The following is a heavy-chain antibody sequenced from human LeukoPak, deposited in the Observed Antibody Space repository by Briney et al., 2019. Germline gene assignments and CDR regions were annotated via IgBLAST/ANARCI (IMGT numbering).Heavy chain of an antibody. D-gene: IGHD4-11*01. Sequence: GGSLRLSCVASGFTFSNYAMSWVSQAPGKGLEWVSAISDSGDRTHYADSVKGRFTISRDNSKNTLYLQMNSLRAEDTAVFFCAKEKVYSEPRVYFDYWGQGTLVTVSS. CDR2: ISDSGDRT. J-gene: IGHJ4*02. V-gene: IGHV3-23*01. CDR1: GFTFSNYA. CDR3: AKEKVYSEPRVYFDY.